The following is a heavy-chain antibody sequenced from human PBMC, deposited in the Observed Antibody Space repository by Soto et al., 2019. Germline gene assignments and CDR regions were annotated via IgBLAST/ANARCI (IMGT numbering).Heavy chain of an antibody. CDR2: ISYDGSNK. CDR1: GFTFSSYA. Sequence: QVQLVESGGGVVQPGRSLRLSCAASGFTFSSYAMHWVRQAPGKGLEWVAVISYDGSNKYYADSVKGRFTISRDNSKNTLYLQMNSLRAEDTAVYYCASGEGSGDYDFWSCYSLFDYWGQGTLVTVSS. D-gene: IGHD3-3*01. CDR3: ASGEGSGDYDFWSCYSLFDY. V-gene: IGHV3-30-3*01. J-gene: IGHJ4*02.